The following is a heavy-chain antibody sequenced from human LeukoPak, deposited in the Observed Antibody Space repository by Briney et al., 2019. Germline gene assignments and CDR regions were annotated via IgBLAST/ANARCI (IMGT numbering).Heavy chain of an antibody. CDR2: INHSGST. V-gene: IGHV4-34*01. Sequence: PSETLSLTCAVYGGSFSGYYWSWIRQPPGKGLEWIGEINHSGSTNYNPSLKSRVTISVDTSKNQFSLKLSSVTAADTAVYYCARRHSGSYGYWGQGTLVTVSS. CDR1: GGSFSGYY. D-gene: IGHD3-10*01. J-gene: IGHJ4*02. CDR3: ARRHSGSYGY.